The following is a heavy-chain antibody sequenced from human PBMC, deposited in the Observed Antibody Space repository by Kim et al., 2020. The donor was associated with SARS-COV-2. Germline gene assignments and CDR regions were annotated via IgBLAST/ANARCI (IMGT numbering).Heavy chain of an antibody. Sequence: DSRMGRFTISRDDSKNKLHLQMNSRRAEDTAVYYCAKASSRGAYLTYFDYWGPGTLVTVSS. V-gene: IGHV3-23*01. J-gene: IGHJ4*02. CDR3: AKASSRGAYLTYFDY. D-gene: IGHD1-26*01.